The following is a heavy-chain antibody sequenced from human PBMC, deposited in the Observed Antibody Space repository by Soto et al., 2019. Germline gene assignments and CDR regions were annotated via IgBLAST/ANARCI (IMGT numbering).Heavy chain of an antibody. CDR3: ARQLAYCAGDCYTEPIDY. D-gene: IGHD2-21*02. J-gene: IGHJ4*02. V-gene: IGHV1-69*01. Sequence: QVQLVQSGAEVKKPGSSVKVSCKASGGTFSSYAISWVRQAPGQGLEWMGGIIPIFGTANYAQKFQGRVTITADESTSTAYMVLRSLRSEDTAVYYCARQLAYCAGDCYTEPIDYWGQGTLVTVSS. CDR1: GGTFSSYA. CDR2: IIPIFGTA.